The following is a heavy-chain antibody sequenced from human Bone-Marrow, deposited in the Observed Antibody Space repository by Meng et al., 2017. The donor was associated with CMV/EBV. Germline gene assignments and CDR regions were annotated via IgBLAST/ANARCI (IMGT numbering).Heavy chain of an antibody. J-gene: IGHJ6*02. Sequence: GESLKISCAASGFTVSSNYMSWVRQAPGKGLEWVSVIYSGGSTYYADSVKGRFTISRDNAKNSLYLQMNSLRAEDTAVYYCARENTAMVSYYGMDVWGQGTTVTVSS. CDR2: IYSGGST. V-gene: IGHV3-66*01. CDR3: ARENTAMVSYYGMDV. D-gene: IGHD5-18*01. CDR1: GFTVSSNY.